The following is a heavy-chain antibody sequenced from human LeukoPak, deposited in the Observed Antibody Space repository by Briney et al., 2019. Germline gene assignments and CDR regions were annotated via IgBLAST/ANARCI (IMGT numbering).Heavy chain of an antibody. J-gene: IGHJ4*02. Sequence: SETLSLTCSVSGDSISYFYWSWIRQAAGKGLEWIGRTSSSGNTDYNASLKSRVTMSVDTSKNQLSLKVISVTAADTAVYYCARGLSFDYWGQGTLVTVSS. CDR3: ARGLSFDY. V-gene: IGHV4-4*07. CDR1: GDSISYFY. CDR2: TSSSGNT.